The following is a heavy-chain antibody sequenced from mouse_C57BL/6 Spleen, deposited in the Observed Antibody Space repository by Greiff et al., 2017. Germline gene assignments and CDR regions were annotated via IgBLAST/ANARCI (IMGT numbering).Heavy chain of an antibody. V-gene: IGHV1-15*01. Sequence: VQLQQSGAELVRPGASVTLSCKASGYTFTDYEMHWVKQTPVHGLEWIGAIDPETGGTAYNQKFKGKAILTADKSSSTAYMELRSLTSEDSAVYYCTNDWDGYFDVWGTGTTVTVSS. CDR3: TNDWDGYFDV. D-gene: IGHD4-1*01. CDR2: IDPETGGT. CDR1: GYTFTDYE. J-gene: IGHJ1*03.